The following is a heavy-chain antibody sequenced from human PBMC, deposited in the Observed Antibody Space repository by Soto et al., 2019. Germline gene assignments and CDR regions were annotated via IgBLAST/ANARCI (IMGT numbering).Heavy chain of an antibody. CDR1: GGSIRSSSYY. D-gene: IGHD2-15*01. J-gene: IGHJ4*02. Sequence: SETLSLTCPVSGGSIRSSSYYWGWIRQPPGKGLEWIGSIYYSGSTYYNPSLKSRVTISVDTSKNQFPLKLSSVTAADTAVYYCARHTPAISISDHWGQGTLVTVSS. CDR2: IYYSGST. CDR3: ARHTPAISISDH. V-gene: IGHV4-39*01.